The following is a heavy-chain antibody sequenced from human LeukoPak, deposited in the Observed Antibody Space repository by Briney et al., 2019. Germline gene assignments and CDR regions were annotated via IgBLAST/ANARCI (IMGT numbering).Heavy chain of an antibody. CDR3: ASLYGYYDSSGYSDY. Sequence: LSETLSLTCAVSGGSISSSNWWSWVRQPPGKGLEWIGEIYHSGSTNYNPSLKSRVTISVDKSKNQFSLKLSSVTAADTAVYYCASLYGYYDSSGYSDYWGQGTLVTVSS. J-gene: IGHJ4*02. D-gene: IGHD3-22*01. V-gene: IGHV4-4*02. CDR1: GGSISSSNW. CDR2: IYHSGST.